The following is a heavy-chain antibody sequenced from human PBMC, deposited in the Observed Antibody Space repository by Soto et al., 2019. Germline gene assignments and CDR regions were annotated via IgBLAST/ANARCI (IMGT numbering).Heavy chain of an antibody. CDR1: GGSVSSGSYF. V-gene: IGHV4-61*01. CDR3: ATAYSRSSNYYYYYGMDV. Sequence: QVQLQESGPGLVKPSETLSLTCTVSGGSVSSGSYFWSWIRQPPGKGLEWIGDTYYSGSTNYNPSLKSRGTITVDTSKTQFALKLSSVTAADTAVYYCATAYSRSSNYYYYYGMDVWGQGTTVTVSS. J-gene: IGHJ6*02. CDR2: TYYSGST. D-gene: IGHD6-6*01.